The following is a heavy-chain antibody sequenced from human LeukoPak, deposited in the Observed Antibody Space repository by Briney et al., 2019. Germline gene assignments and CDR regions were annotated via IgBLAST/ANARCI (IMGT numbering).Heavy chain of an antibody. CDR2: IRSKANSYAT. CDR1: GFTFSGSA. D-gene: IGHD6-13*01. Sequence: GGSLRLSCAASGFTFSGSAMHWVRQASGKGLEWVGRIRSKANSYATAYAASVKGRFTISRDDSKNTAYLQMNSLRAEDTALYYCAKDIAKYSSSWYYYFDYWGQGTLVTVSS. CDR3: AKDIAKYSSSWYYYFDY. V-gene: IGHV3-73*01. J-gene: IGHJ4*02.